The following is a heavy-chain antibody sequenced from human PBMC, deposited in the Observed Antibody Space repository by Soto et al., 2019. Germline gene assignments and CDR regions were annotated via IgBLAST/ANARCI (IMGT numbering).Heavy chain of an antibody. D-gene: IGHD4-17*01. CDR1: GGTFSSHS. J-gene: IGHJ4*02. V-gene: IGHV1-69*01. CDR3: AREVGYGDFSAALLD. Sequence: VQLMQSGAEVKQPGSSVKVSCKASGGTFSSHSINWVRQAPGQGLEWMGGIITLFGTANYAQNFQGRVTITADQSTITAYMELNSLRSDDTAVYYCAREVGYGDFSAALLDWGQGTLVTFSS. CDR2: IITLFGTA.